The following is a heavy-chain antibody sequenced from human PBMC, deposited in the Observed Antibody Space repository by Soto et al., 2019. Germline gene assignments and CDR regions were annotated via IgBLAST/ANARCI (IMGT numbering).Heavy chain of an antibody. CDR1: GFTFSSYS. J-gene: IGHJ3*02. Sequence: LRLSCAASGFTFSSYSMNWVRQAPGKGLEWVSSISSSSSYIYYADSVKGRFTISRDNAKNSLYLQMNSLRAEDTAVYYCARVGEERLYTNAFDIWGQGTMVTVSS. CDR2: ISSSSSYI. CDR3: ARVGEERLYTNAFDI. D-gene: IGHD3-16*01. V-gene: IGHV3-21*01.